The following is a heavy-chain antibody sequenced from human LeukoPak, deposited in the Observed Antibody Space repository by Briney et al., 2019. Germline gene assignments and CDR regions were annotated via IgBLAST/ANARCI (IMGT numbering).Heavy chain of an antibody. CDR2: ISGSGGST. J-gene: IGHJ5*02. V-gene: IGHV3-23*01. CDR1: GFTFSSYG. Sequence: PGGTLRLSCAASGFTFSSYGMSWVRQAPGKGLEWVSAISGSGGSTYYADSVKGRFTISRDNSKNTLYLQMNSLRAEDTAVYYCARGAPEATMVRGVKDWFDPWGQGTLVTVSS. CDR3: ARGAPEATMVRGVKDWFDP. D-gene: IGHD3-10*01.